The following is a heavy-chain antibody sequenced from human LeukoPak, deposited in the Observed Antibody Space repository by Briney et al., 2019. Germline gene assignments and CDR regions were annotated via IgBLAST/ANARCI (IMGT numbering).Heavy chain of an antibody. CDR2: IYTSGST. CDR1: GGSISSYY. CDR3: ARHGVCIAVAGHFDY. J-gene: IGHJ4*02. Sequence: SETLSLTCTVSGGSISSYYWSWIRQPPGKGLVWIGYIYTSGSTNYNPSLKSRVTISVDTSENQFSLKLSSVTAADTAVYYCARHGVCIAVAGHFDYWGQGTLVTVSS. D-gene: IGHD6-19*01. V-gene: IGHV4-4*09.